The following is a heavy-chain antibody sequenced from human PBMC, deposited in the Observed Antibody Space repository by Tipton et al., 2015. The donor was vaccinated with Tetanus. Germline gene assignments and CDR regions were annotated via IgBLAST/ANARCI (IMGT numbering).Heavy chain of an antibody. V-gene: IGHV4-39*07. D-gene: IGHD6-25*01. J-gene: IGHJ5*02. Sequence: TLSLTCTVSGGSISSSSYYWGWIRQPPGKGLEWIGSIYYSGSTYYNPSLKSRVTISVDTSKNQFSLKLGSVTAADTAVYYCAREKSGSSWGQGTLVTVSS. CDR2: IYYSGST. CDR3: AREKSGSS. CDR1: GGSISSSSYY.